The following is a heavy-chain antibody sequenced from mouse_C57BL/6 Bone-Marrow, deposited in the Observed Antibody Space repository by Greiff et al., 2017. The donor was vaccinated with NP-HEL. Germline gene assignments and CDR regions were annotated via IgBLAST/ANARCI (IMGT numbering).Heavy chain of an antibody. V-gene: IGHV5-6*01. J-gene: IGHJ1*03. CDR3: ARQEDFEV. CDR1: GFTFSSYG. Sequence: EVKLVESGGDLVKPGGSLKLSCAASGFTFSSYGMSWVRQTPDKRLEWVATISSGGSYTYHPDCVKGRFTISRDNAKNTLYLQMSSLKSEDTAMYYCARQEDFEVWGTGTTVTVSS. CDR2: ISSGGSYT.